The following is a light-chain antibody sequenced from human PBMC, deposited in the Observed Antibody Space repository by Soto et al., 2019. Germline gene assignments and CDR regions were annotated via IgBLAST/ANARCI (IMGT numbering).Light chain of an antibody. J-gene: IGKJ5*01. CDR2: DVS. V-gene: IGKV3-11*01. CDR1: QSVGKS. CDR3: QQCNNWPPIT. Sequence: EIVLTQSPATLSLSPGERATLSGRASQSVGKSLAWYQQKPGQAPRLLIYDVSSRAPGIPARFSGSGSGTDFTLTISSLEPEDFAVYYCQQCNNWPPITFGQGTRLEIK.